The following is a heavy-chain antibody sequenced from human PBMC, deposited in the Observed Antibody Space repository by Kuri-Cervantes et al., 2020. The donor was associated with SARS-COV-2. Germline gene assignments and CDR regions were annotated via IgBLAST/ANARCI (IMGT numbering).Heavy chain of an antibody. D-gene: IGHD1-26*01. V-gene: IGHV3-49*03. CDR2: IRNRAYDGTT. CDR3: SREPNSGSFVYFDY. J-gene: IGHJ4*02. Sequence: GGSLRLSCTASGFTLGDYVMTWFRQAPGKGLEWIGFIRNRAYDGTTELAASVRGRFSMSRDDSKGIAYLHLNSLKTEDTAVYYCSREPNSGSFVYFDYWGQGTLVTVSS. CDR1: GFTLGDYV.